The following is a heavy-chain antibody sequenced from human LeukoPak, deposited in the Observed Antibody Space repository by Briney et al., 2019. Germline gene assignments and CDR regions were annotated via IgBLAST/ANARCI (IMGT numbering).Heavy chain of an antibody. CDR3: AKDNVAAAGRYFDY. Sequence: GGSLRLSCAASGFTFSSYAMHWVRQAPGKGLQWVAVIWYDGSSKYYADSVKGRFTISRDNSKNTLYLQMHSLRAEDTAVYYCAKDNVAAAGRYFDYWGQGTLVTVSS. CDR2: IWYDGSSK. V-gene: IGHV3-30*02. D-gene: IGHD6-13*01. CDR1: GFTFSSYA. J-gene: IGHJ4*02.